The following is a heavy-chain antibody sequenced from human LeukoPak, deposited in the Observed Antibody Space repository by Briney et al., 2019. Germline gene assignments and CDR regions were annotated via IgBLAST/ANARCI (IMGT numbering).Heavy chain of an antibody. Sequence: SETLSLTCTVSGGSISSYYWSWIRQPPGKGLEWIGYIYYSGSTYYNPSLKSRVTVSVDTSKNQFSLKLSSVTAADTAVYYCARRVARSSSGFDYWGQGTLVTVSS. D-gene: IGHD6-6*01. V-gene: IGHV4-59*08. CDR1: GGSISSYY. J-gene: IGHJ4*02. CDR3: ARRVARSSSGFDY. CDR2: IYYSGST.